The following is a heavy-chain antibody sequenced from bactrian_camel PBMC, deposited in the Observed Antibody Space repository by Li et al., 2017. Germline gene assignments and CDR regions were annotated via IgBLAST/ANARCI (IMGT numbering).Heavy chain of an antibody. CDR3: AGDDLNGPCALGTLAVAAQLGY. V-gene: IGHV3S61*01. CDR1: GWEYDSYC. CDR2: IYTGLGNT. D-gene: IGHD1*01. Sequence: HVQLVESGGGSVHAGESLTLSCKGSGWEYDSYCMAWFRQAPGKERGGIARIYTGLGNTNYADSVKGRFNISKDDTKNTMSLQMNSLTPEDTAMYYCAGDDLNGPCALGTLAVAAQLGYWGQGTQVTVS. J-gene: IGHJ6*01.